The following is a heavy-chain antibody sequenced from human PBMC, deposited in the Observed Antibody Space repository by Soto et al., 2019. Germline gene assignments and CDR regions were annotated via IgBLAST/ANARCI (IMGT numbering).Heavy chain of an antibody. V-gene: IGHV1-46*01. D-gene: IGHD3-22*01. CDR3: ARIAFCGYYYGFDY. J-gene: IGHJ4*02. Sequence: ASVKVSCKASAYTFTSYSIHWVRQAPGQGLEWMGVINPSAGSTIYAQKFQGRVTMTRDTSTSTVYMELSSLRSDDTAVYYCARIAFCGYYYGFDYWGQGTLVTVSS. CDR1: AYTFTSYS. CDR2: INPSAGST.